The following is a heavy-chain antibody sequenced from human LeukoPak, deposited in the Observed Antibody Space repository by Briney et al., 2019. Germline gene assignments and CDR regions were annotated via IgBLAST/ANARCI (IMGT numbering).Heavy chain of an antibody. V-gene: IGHV3-11*04. D-gene: IGHD2/OR15-2a*01. CDR1: GFRFSDYY. J-gene: IGHJ1*01. Sequence: GGSLRLSCAASGFRFSDYYMNWLRQAPGEGLKWVSYISSTGGTTFYADSVKGRFTISRDNAKNSLSLQMNSLRSEDTAVYYCSIRTFGGFPPRGFHHWAQGTLVTVSS. CDR2: ISSTGGTT. CDR3: SIRTFGGFPPRGFHH.